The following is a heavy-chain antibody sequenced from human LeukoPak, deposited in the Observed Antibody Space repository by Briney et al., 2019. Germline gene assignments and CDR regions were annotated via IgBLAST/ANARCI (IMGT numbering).Heavy chain of an antibody. D-gene: IGHD5-18*01. Sequence: GGSLRLSCAASGFTFSSYGMHWVRQAPGKGLEWVAVIWYDGSNKYYADSVKGRFTISRDNSKNTLYLQMNSLRAEDTAVYYCAAYRIQLWFTLDAFDIWGQGTMVTVSS. V-gene: IGHV3-33*01. CDR3: AAYRIQLWFTLDAFDI. CDR1: GFTFSSYG. CDR2: IWYDGSNK. J-gene: IGHJ3*02.